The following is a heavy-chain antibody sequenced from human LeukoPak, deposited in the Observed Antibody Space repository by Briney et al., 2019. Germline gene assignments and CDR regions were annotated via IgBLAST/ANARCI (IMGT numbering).Heavy chain of an antibody. CDR1: GYSFRHYW. D-gene: IGHD6-13*01. CDR3: VRHGLGSSWFGFDY. CDR2: IDPSDSYS. Sequence: GESLKISCKASGYSFRHYWISWVRQMPGKGLEWMGRIDPSDSYSNYSPSFQGHVTISADKSLSTAYLQWGTLRASDTAMYYCVRHGLGSSWFGFDYWGQGTLVTVSS. J-gene: IGHJ4*02. V-gene: IGHV5-10-1*01.